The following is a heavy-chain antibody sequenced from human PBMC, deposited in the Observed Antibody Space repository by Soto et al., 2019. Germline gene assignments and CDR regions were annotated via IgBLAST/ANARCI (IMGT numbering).Heavy chain of an antibody. V-gene: IGHV1-18*01. J-gene: IGHJ6*04. D-gene: IGHD2-15*01. CDR1: GYTFTRFG. Sequence: QVQLVQSGTEVKKPGASVKVSCKASGYTFTRFGINWVRQAPGQGLEWMGWISPYNGNTNYAQKFQDRGTITTDKPTSSAFSALGGLRSDRTAVYYFGVTYCLIDLCLPPGVFATDVWGKGTTVVVSS. CDR3: GVTYCLIDLCLPPGVFATDV. CDR2: ISPYNGNT.